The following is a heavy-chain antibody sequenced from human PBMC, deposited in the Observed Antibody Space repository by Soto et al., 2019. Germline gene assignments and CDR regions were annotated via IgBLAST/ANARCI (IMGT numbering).Heavy chain of an antibody. D-gene: IGHD6-19*01. J-gene: IGHJ4*02. V-gene: IGHV1-58*01. Sequence: SVKVSCKASGFTFTSSAVQWVRQARGQRLEWIGWIVVGSGNTNYAQKFQERVTITRDMSTSTAYMELSSLRSEDTAVYYCAADKFGRQWLEYYFDYWGQGTLVTVSS. CDR1: GFTFTSSA. CDR3: AADKFGRQWLEYYFDY. CDR2: IVVGSGNT.